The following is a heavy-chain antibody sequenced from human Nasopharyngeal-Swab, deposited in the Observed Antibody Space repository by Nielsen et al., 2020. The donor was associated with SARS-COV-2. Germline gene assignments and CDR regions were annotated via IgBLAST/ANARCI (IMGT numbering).Heavy chain of an antibody. J-gene: IGHJ4*02. V-gene: IGHV4-34*01. CDR3: ARGLGQYYYDSSGYYFFDY. D-gene: IGHD3-22*01. Sequence: SETLSLTCAVYGGSFSGYYWSWIRQPPGKELEWIGEINHSGSTNYNPSLKSRVTISVDTSKNQFSLKLSSVTAADTAVYYCARGLGQYYYDSSGYYFFDYWGQGTLVNVSS. CDR1: GGSFSGYY. CDR2: INHSGST.